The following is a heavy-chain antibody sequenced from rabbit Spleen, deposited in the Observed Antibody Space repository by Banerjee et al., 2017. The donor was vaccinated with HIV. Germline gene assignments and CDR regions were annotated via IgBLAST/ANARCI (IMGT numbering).Heavy chain of an antibody. J-gene: IGHJ4*01. V-gene: IGHV1S45*01. D-gene: IGHD1-1*01. CDR1: GFSFSDRDV. CDR2: INTATGKA. Sequence: QEQLEESGGGLVKPEGSLTLTCKASGFSFSDRDVMCWVRQAPGKGLEWIACINTATGKAVYATWAKGRFTISKPSSTTVTLQMTSLTAADTATYFCARDLPGVIGWNFNLWGPGTLVTVS. CDR3: ARDLPGVIGWNFNL.